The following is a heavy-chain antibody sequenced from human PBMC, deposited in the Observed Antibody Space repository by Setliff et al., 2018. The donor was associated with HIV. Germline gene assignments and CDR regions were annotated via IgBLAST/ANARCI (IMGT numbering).Heavy chain of an antibody. CDR1: SDSISSGSYY. D-gene: IGHD5-12*01. Sequence: SETLSLTCSVSSDSISSGSYYWSWIRLPAGKGLEWIGQIHTSGSTNYNPSLKSRLTISIDTSKNQFSLNLNSVTATDTAVYYCARQMPIPGIAITPVDYWGQGALVTVSS. CDR2: IHTSGST. CDR3: ARQMPIPGIAITPVDY. J-gene: IGHJ4*02. V-gene: IGHV4-61*09.